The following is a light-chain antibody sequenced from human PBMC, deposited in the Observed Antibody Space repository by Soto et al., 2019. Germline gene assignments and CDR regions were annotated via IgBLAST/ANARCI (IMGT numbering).Light chain of an antibody. Sequence: EIVMTQSPATLSVSPGERATLSCRASQSVGSFLAWDQQKPGQAPRLLIYGASTRAAGIPARFSGSGSGTEFTLTISSLQSEDFAVYYCQQYNSWPPLTFGGGTKVEIK. CDR1: QSVGSF. J-gene: IGKJ4*01. CDR2: GAS. V-gene: IGKV3-15*01. CDR3: QQYNSWPPLT.